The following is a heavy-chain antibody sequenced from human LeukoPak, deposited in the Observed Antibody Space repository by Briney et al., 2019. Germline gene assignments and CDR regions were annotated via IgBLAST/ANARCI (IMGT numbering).Heavy chain of an antibody. V-gene: IGHV3-72*01. D-gene: IGHD3-9*01. CDR2: TRNKANSYTT. CDR1: GFTFDDYG. CDR3: ARGGGVRYFDR. J-gene: IGHJ4*02. Sequence: PGGSLRLSCAASGFTFDDYGMSWVRQAPGKGLEWVGRTRNKANSYTTEYAASVKGRFTISRDDSKNSLYLQMNSLKTEDTAVYYCARGGGVRYFDRWGQGTLVTVSS.